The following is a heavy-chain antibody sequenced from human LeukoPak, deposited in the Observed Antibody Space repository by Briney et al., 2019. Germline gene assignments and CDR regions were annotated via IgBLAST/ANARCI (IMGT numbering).Heavy chain of an antibody. CDR2: INHSGST. J-gene: IGHJ6*03. CDR1: GGSYSGYY. Sequence: PSETLSLTCAVYGGSYSGYYWSWIRQPPGKGLEWIGEINHSGSTNYNPSLKSRVTISVDTSKNQFSLKLSSVTAADTAVYYCARTTEGGYTYDYFYYYYMDVWGKGTTVTISS. CDR3: ARTTEGGYTYDYFYYYYMDV. D-gene: IGHD5-18*01. V-gene: IGHV4-34*01.